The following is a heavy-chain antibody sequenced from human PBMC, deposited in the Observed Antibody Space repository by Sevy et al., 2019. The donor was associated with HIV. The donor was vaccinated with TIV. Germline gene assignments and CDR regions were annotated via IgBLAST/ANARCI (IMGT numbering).Heavy chain of an antibody. V-gene: IGHV3-23*01. Sequence: GGSLRLSCAASGFTFSNYAMSWVRQAPGKGLEWVSSISHSGGSTYYADSVKGRFTISRDNSKNTLYLQMNSLRAEDTAVYYCAKVDVVVPVADYGMDVWGQGTTVTVSS. D-gene: IGHD2-2*01. J-gene: IGHJ6*02. CDR3: AKVDVVVPVADYGMDV. CDR1: GFTFSNYA. CDR2: ISHSGGST.